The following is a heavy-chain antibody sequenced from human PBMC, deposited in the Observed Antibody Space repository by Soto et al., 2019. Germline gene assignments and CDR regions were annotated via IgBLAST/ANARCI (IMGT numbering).Heavy chain of an antibody. CDR1: GGTFSSYA. D-gene: IGHD3-3*01. CDR2: IIPIFGTA. V-gene: IGHV1-69*06. CDR3: ASPTMEWLHPARDYYYGMDV. J-gene: IGHJ6*02. Sequence: QVQLVQSGAEVKKPGSSVKVSCKASGGTFSSYAISWVRQAPGQGLEWMGGIIPIFGTANYAQKFQGRVTITADKSTSTAYMELSSLRSEDTAVYYCASPTMEWLHPARDYYYGMDVWGQGTTVTVSS.